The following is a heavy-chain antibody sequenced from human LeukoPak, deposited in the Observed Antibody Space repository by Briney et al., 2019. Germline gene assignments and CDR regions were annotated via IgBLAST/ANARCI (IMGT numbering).Heavy chain of an antibody. J-gene: IGHJ4*02. Sequence: PSETLSLTCTVSGYSISSGYYWGWIRQPPGKGLEWIGSIYHSGSTYYNPSLKSRVTISVDTSKNQFSLKLSSVTAADTAVYYCARDRVSYSGYDGFDYWGQGTLVTVSS. CDR1: GYSISSGYY. V-gene: IGHV4-38-2*02. D-gene: IGHD5-12*01. CDR3: ARDRVSYSGYDGFDY. CDR2: IYHSGST.